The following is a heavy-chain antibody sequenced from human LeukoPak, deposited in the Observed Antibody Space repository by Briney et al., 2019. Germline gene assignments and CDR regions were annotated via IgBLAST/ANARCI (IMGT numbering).Heavy chain of an antibody. Sequence: SETLSLTCIVSGGSISRYSWNWIRQSPGKGLEWIGYIAHSGAISYKSSLKSRVTISVDTSKNQLSLRLTSVTAADTAVYYCARWDDSAWAFGNWGPGTLVTVSS. V-gene: IGHV4-59*08. CDR1: GGSISRYS. CDR3: ARWDDSAWAFGN. CDR2: IAHSGAI. D-gene: IGHD6-19*01. J-gene: IGHJ4*02.